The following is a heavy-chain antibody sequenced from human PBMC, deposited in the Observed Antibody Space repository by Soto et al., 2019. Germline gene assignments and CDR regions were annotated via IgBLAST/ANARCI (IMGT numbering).Heavy chain of an antibody. J-gene: IGHJ4*02. CDR1: GYSFSTYG. D-gene: IGHD3-22*01. CDR2: ISAHNGDT. V-gene: IGHV1-18*04. Sequence: ASVKVSCKASGYSFSTYGFSWVRQAPGQGLECVGWISAHNGDTHYSQKFQGRVTLTTDTSTNTGYMELRSLTSDDTAVYFCATEPIYYNDGSGYYPLGHWGQGTLVTVSS. CDR3: ATEPIYYNDGSGYYPLGH.